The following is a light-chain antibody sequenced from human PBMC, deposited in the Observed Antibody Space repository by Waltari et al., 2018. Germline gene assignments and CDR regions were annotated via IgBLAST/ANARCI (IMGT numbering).Light chain of an antibody. J-gene: IGLJ1*01. CDR1: TSAVGNSNL. CDR3: CSYAGTSYV. V-gene: IGLV2-23*02. Sequence: QSALTPPASVSGPPAQSIPISCTGPTSAVGNSNLVSWYQQHPDKAPKLMIYGVSKRPSGVSNRFSGSKSGNTASLTISGLQAEDEADYYCCSYAGTSYVFGTGTKVTVL. CDR2: GVS.